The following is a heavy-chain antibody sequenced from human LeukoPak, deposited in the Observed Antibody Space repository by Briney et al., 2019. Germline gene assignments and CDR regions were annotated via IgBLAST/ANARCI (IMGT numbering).Heavy chain of an antibody. D-gene: IGHD6-13*01. CDR3: AHTPYSSSWYAGYFQH. CDR2: ISGCGGST. CDR1: GFTFSSYA. Sequence: PGGSLRLSCAASGFTFSSYAMSWVRQAPGKGLEWVSAISGCGGSTYYADSVKGRFTISRDNSKNTLYLQMNSLRAEDTAVYYCAHTPYSSSWYAGYFQHWGQGTLVTVSS. J-gene: IGHJ1*01. V-gene: IGHV3-23*01.